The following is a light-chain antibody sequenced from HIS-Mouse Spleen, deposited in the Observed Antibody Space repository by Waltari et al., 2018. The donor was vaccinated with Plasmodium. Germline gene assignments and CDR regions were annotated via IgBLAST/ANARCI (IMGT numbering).Light chain of an antibody. CDR1: QRISSR. CDR3: QQYNSYSWT. V-gene: IGKV1-5*03. Sequence: DIQMTQSPSTLSASVGDRVTITCRASQRISSRLAGYQQKPGKAPKCLIYNASSFESGVPSRFSGRGSGTEFTLTISSMQPDDFATYYCQQYNSYSWTFGQGTKVEIK. CDR2: NAS. J-gene: IGKJ1*01.